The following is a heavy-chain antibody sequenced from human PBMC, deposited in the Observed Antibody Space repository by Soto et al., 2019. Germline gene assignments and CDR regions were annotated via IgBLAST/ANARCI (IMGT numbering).Heavy chain of an antibody. CDR1: GASISSFD. J-gene: IGHJ4*02. Sequence: PSVTLSRTCSVSGASISSFDWRCVGQPPGKGLEWIGYIYYSGSTYYNPSLKSRVTISVDTSKNQFSLKMSSVTAAVTAGYYRARYTCNYSNFYYWGQGTLVTVSS. CDR3: ARYTCNYSNFYY. V-gene: IGHV4-30-4*08. CDR2: IYYSGST. D-gene: IGHD1-7*01.